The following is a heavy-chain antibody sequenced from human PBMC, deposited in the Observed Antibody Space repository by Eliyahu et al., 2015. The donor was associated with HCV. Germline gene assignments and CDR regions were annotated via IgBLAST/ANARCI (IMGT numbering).Heavy chain of an antibody. D-gene: IGHD2-2*01. V-gene: IGHV4-34*01. CDR1: GXSFSGYY. CDR2: INHSGST. CDR3: ARGRGYCSSTSCYVLEGNYYYYGMDV. J-gene: IGHJ6*02. Sequence: QVQLQQWGAGLLKPSETLSLTCAVYGXSFSGYYWSWIXXPPGKGLXWIGEINHSGSTNYNPSLKSRVTISVDTSKNQFSLKLSSVTAADTAVYYCARGRGYCSSTSCYVLEGNYYYYGMDVWGQGTXVTVSS.